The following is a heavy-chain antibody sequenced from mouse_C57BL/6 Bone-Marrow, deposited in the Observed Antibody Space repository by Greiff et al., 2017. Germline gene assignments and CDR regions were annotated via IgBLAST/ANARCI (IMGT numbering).Heavy chain of an antibody. CDR2: IYPSDSET. CDR3: ARSGECPYWYFDV. CDR1: GYTFTSYW. V-gene: IGHV1-61*01. J-gene: IGHJ1*03. D-gene: IGHD3-2*02. Sequence: QVQLQQPGAELVRPGSSVKLSCKASGYTFTSYWMDWVKQRPGQGLEWIGNIYPSDSETNYNQKFKDKATLTVDKSSSTAYMQLSSLTSEDSAVYYCARSGECPYWYFDVWGTGTTVTVSS.